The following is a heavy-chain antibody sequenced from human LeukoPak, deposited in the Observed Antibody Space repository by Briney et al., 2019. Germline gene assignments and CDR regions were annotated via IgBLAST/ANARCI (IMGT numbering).Heavy chain of an antibody. V-gene: IGHV3-48*03. J-gene: IGHJ4*02. D-gene: IGHD3-10*01. CDR3: AKDSVWFGALLT. CDR1: GFSFSGFD. Sequence: GGSLRLSCAASGFSFSGFDMNWVRQAPGKGLEWIAHIGTSVNAIYYADSVKGRFTISRDNARDSLSLQMDGLRVEDTAVYYCAKDSVWFGALLTWGQGAPVIVSS. CDR2: IGTSVNAI.